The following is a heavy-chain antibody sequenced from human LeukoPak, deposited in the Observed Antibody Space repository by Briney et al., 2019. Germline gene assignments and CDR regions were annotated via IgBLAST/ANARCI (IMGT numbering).Heavy chain of an antibody. CDR3: ARDSISTGYYRYYYYYYMDV. CDR2: IYTSGST. V-gene: IGHV4-4*07. J-gene: IGHJ6*03. Sequence: PSETLSLTCTVSGGSISSYYWSWIRQPAGKGLEWIGRIYTSGSTNYNSSLKSRVTMSVDTSKNQFSLKLSSVTAADTAVYYCARDSISTGYYRYYYYYYMDVWGKGTTVTVSS. CDR1: GGSISSYY. D-gene: IGHD3-9*01.